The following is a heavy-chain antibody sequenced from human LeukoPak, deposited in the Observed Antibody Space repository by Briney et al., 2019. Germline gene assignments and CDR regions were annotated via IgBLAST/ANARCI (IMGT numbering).Heavy chain of an antibody. V-gene: IGHV4-34*09. D-gene: IGHD5-12*01. CDR3: ARARSGYSGPFDY. CDR1: GGSFSDYY. CDR2: VTHSRST. Sequence: PSETLSLTCAVYGGSFSDYYWSWIRQPPGKGLEWIGEVTHSRSTNYNPSLKSRVTISVDTSKNQFSLKLSSVTAADTAVYYCARARSGYSGPFDYWGQGTLVTVSS. J-gene: IGHJ4*02.